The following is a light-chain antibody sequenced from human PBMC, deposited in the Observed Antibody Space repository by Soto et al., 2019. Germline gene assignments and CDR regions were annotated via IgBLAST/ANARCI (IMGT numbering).Light chain of an antibody. CDR3: QQRGTWPTT. J-gene: IGKJ2*01. CDR2: DSS. CDR1: QSVGTF. V-gene: IGKV3-11*01. Sequence: EIVLTQSPVTLSLSPGERVTLSCRASQSVGTFLAWYRQKPGQAPRLLIYDSSNRATGIPARFSGGGSGTDSTLPISSMEPDDFAVYHCQQRGTWPTTFGQGTKLE.